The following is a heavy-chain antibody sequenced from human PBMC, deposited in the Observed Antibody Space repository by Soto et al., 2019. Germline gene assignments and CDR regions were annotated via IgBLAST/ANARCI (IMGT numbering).Heavy chain of an antibody. CDR3: AHRDSSGWYGY. Sequence: QITLKESGPTLVKPTQTLTLTCTFSGFSLSTSGVGVGWIRQPPGKALEWLALIYWNDDKRYSPSLKSRLTSTKDTSKNQVVLTMTNMDPVDTATYYCAHRDSSGWYGYWGQGTLVTVSS. CDR1: GFSLSTSGVG. J-gene: IGHJ4*02. V-gene: IGHV2-5*01. D-gene: IGHD6-19*01. CDR2: IYWNDDK.